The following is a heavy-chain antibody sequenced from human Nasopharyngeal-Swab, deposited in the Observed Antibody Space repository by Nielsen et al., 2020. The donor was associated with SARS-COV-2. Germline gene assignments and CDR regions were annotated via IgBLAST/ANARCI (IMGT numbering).Heavy chain of an antibody. J-gene: IGHJ4*02. D-gene: IGHD2-15*01. CDR1: GFTFNNYA. Sequence: GESLKISCAASGFTFNNYALQWVRQAAGKGLEWVAIISHDGSQELYAESVRGRFTISRDHSKNAIYLQMNSLSAEDTALYYCARLVALYCSDGACFSDSWGQGTLVTVSS. CDR2: ISHDGSQE. CDR3: ARLVALYCSDGACFSDS. V-gene: IGHV3-30*04.